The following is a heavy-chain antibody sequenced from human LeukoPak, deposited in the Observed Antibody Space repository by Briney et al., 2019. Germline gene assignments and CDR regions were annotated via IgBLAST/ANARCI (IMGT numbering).Heavy chain of an antibody. CDR2: ISSSSSTI. D-gene: IGHD6-19*01. CDR3: AKDQVAVAEDY. V-gene: IGHV3-48*04. CDR1: GFTFSSYS. Sequence: GESLRLSCAASGFTFSSYSMNWVRQAPGKGLEWVSYISSSSSTIYYADSVKGRFTISRDNAKNSLYLQMNSLRAEDTAVYHCAKDQVAVAEDYWGQGTLVTVSS. J-gene: IGHJ4*02.